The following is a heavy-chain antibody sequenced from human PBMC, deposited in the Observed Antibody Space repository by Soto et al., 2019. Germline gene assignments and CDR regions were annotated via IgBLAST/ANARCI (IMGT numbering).Heavy chain of an antibody. CDR2: IIPILGIA. V-gene: IGHV1-69*02. CDR3: ARSRTVTSYYFDY. Sequence: VKVSCKASGGTFSSYTISWVRQAPGQGLEWMGRIIPILGIANYAQKFQGRVTITADKSTSTAYMELSSLRSEDTAVYYCARSRTVTSYYFDYWGQGTLVTVSS. CDR1: GGTFSSYT. J-gene: IGHJ4*02. D-gene: IGHD4-17*01.